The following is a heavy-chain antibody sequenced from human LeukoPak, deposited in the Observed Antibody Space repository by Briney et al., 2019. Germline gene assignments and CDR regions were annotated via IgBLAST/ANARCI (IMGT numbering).Heavy chain of an antibody. D-gene: IGHD3-9*01. CDR1: GGSISSGDYY. J-gene: IGHJ6*02. CDR2: IYYSGST. V-gene: IGHV4-30-4*01. Sequence: SETLSLTCTVSGGSISSGDYYWSWIRQPPGKGLEWIGYIYYSGSTYYNPSLKSRVTISVDTSKNQSSLKLSSVTAADTAVYYCARDRGGSPSYDILTGPSGFSGMDVWGQGTTVTVSS. CDR3: ARDRGGSPSYDILTGPSGFSGMDV.